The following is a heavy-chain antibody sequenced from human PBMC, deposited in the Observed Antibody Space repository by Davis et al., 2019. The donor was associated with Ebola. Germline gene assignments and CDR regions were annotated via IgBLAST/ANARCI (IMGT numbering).Heavy chain of an antibody. Sequence: SVKVSCKASGGTFSSYAISWVRQAPGQGLEWMGGIIPIFGTANYAQKFQGRVTITADESTSTAYMELSSLRSEDTAVYYCAREGITGTTGGRNAFDIWGQGTMVTVSS. CDR2: IIPIFGTA. CDR1: GGTFSSYA. J-gene: IGHJ3*02. CDR3: AREGITGTTGGRNAFDI. D-gene: IGHD1-20*01. V-gene: IGHV1-69*13.